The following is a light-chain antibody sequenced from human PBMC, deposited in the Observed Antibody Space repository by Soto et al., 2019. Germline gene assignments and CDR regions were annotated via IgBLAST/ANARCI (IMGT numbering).Light chain of an antibody. Sequence: DIQMTQSPSSLSASIGDRVTFTCQASQDIRKYLNWYQQKPGRAPKLLIYGASNLETGVPSRFSGSGYGTDFIFTISSLQPEDIATYFCQQYDNLPPFTFGPGTKVAIK. CDR2: GAS. V-gene: IGKV1-33*01. CDR3: QQYDNLPPFT. J-gene: IGKJ3*01. CDR1: QDIRKY.